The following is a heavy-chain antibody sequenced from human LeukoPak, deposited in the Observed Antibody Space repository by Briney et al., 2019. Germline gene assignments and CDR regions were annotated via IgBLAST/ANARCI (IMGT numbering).Heavy chain of an antibody. CDR3: ARGQAGKSGYDYYYYYGMDV. V-gene: IGHV3-11*01. D-gene: IGHD5-12*01. Sequence: GGSLRLSCAASGFTFSDYYMSWIRQAPGKGLEWVSYISSSGSTIYYADSVKGRFTISRDNAKNSLYLQMNSLRAEDTAVYYRARGQAGKSGYDYYYYYGMDVWGQGTTVAVSS. J-gene: IGHJ6*02. CDR1: GFTFSDYY. CDR2: ISSSGSTI.